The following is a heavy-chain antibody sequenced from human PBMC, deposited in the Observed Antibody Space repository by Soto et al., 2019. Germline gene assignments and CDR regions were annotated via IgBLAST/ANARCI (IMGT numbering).Heavy chain of an antibody. D-gene: IGHD6-6*01. V-gene: IGHV4-34*01. Sequence: SETLSLTCAVYGGSFSGYYWSWIRQPPGKGLEWIGEINHSGSTNYNPSLKSRVTISVDTSKNQFSLKLSSVTAADTAVYYCAXLIAARRGYYYYYGMDVWGQGTTVTVSS. CDR1: GGSFSGYY. CDR3: AXLIAARRGYYYYYGMDV. CDR2: INHSGST. J-gene: IGHJ6*02.